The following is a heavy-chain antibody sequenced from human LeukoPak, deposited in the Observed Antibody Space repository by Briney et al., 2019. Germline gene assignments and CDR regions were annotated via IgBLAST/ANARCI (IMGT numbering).Heavy chain of an antibody. CDR1: GFTFSDYG. Sequence: GTSLRLSCAASGFTFSDYGMHWVRQAPGKGLEWVAVILHDESDKYYADSVKGRFTISRDKSKNTLYLQMDSLRAEDTAVYHCAKDVSGRSYTSPVDYWGQGTLVTVSS. V-gene: IGHV3-30*18. J-gene: IGHJ4*02. CDR3: AKDVSGRSYTSPVDY. CDR2: ILHDESDK. D-gene: IGHD3-10*01.